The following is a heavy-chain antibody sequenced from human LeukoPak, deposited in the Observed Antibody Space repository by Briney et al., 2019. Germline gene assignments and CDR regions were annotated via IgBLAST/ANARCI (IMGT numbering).Heavy chain of an antibody. Sequence: GGSLRLSCAASGFTFSSYSMNWVRQAPGKGLEWVSSISSSSGYIYYADSVKGRFTISRDNAKNSLYLQMNSLRAEDTAVYYCARDAKDIVVVPDYYYYYMDVWGKGTTVTVSS. CDR3: ARDAKDIVVVPDYYYYYMDV. CDR1: GFTFSSYS. D-gene: IGHD2-2*01. V-gene: IGHV3-21*01. J-gene: IGHJ6*03. CDR2: ISSSSGYI.